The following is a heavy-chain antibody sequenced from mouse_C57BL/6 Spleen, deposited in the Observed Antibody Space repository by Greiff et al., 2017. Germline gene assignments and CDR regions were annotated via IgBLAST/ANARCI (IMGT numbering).Heavy chain of an antibody. CDR2: IYPGSGST. CDR1: GYTFTSYW. CDR3: ARGEDNLGWFAY. Sequence: QVQLQQPGAELVKPGASVKMSCKASGYTFTSYWITWVKPRPGQGLEWIGDIYPGSGSTNYNEKFKSKATLTVDTSSSTAYMQLSSLTSEDSAVYYCARGEDNLGWFAYWGQGTLVTVSA. J-gene: IGHJ3*01. V-gene: IGHV1-55*01.